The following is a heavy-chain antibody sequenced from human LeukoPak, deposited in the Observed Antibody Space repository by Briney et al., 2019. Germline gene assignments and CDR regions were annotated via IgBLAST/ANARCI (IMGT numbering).Heavy chain of an antibody. Sequence: SETLSLTCTVSGGSISSYYWSWIRQPPGKGLEWIGYIYYSGSTNYNPSLKSRVTISVDTSKNQFSLKLSSVTAADTAVYYCARRGGSYRPYFDYWGQGTLVTVSS. CDR1: GGSISSYY. J-gene: IGHJ4*02. D-gene: IGHD1-26*01. CDR3: ARRGGSYRPYFDY. CDR2: IYYSGST. V-gene: IGHV4-59*01.